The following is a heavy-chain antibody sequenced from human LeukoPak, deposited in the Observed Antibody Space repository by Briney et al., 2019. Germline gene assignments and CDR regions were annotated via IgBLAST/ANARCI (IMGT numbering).Heavy chain of an antibody. CDR2: IIPIFGIA. D-gene: IGHD3-10*01. V-gene: IGHV1-69*05. J-gene: IGHJ5*02. CDR1: GGTFSSYA. Sequence: SVKVSCKASGGTFSSYAISWVRQAPGQGLEWMGRIIPIFGIANYAQKFQGRVTITTDESTSTAYMELSSLRSGDTAVYYCARDQFYGSGRGWFDPWGQGTLVTVSS. CDR3: ARDQFYGSGRGWFDP.